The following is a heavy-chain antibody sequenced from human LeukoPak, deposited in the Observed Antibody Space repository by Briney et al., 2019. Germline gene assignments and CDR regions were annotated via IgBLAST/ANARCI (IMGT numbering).Heavy chain of an antibody. CDR3: ARLEGFRELFDP. Sequence: PSETLSLTCSVSGGSISSSSYYWGWIRQPPGKGLEWIGSIYYSGSTYYNPSLKSRVTISVDTSKNHFSLKLSSVTAADTAVYYCARLEGFRELFDPWGQGTLVTVSS. CDR1: GGSISSSSYY. D-gene: IGHD3-10*01. V-gene: IGHV4-39*02. J-gene: IGHJ5*02. CDR2: IYYSGST.